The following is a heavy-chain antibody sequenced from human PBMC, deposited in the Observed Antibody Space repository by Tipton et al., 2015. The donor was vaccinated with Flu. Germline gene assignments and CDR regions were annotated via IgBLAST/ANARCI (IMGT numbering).Heavy chain of an antibody. CDR2: INSDGSST. D-gene: IGHD3-10*01. J-gene: IGHJ6*02. CDR1: GFTFSSFW. Sequence: SLRLSCAASGFTFSSFWMHWVRQAPGKGLVWVARINSDGSSTRYADSVKGRFTISRDNAENTLYLQLNSLRAEDTAVYYCASGRYYGMDVWGQGNTVTVS. V-gene: IGHV3-74*01. CDR3: ASGRYYGMDV.